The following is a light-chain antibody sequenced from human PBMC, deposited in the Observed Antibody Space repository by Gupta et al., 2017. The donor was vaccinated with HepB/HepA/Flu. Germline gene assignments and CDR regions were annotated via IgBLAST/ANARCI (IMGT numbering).Light chain of an antibody. V-gene: IGLV1-44*01. CDR1: SSNIGSNT. J-gene: IGLJ3*02. CDR2: SNN. Sequence: QSVLTQPPSASGPPHQGVTLSCSGSSSNIGSNTVNWYRHLPGTAPNLLIYSNNQRPSGVPDRFSGSKYGTSASLAMSRLQSEAEDDYYCDAWDDSLNGAVFGGGTKLTVL. CDR3: DAWDDSLNGAV.